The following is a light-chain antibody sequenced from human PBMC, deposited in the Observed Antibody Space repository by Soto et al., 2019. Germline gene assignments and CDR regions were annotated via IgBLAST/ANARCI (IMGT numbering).Light chain of an antibody. CDR1: QRVTSTH. J-gene: IGKJ1*01. CDR3: QQYGSSPWT. CDR2: GAS. V-gene: IGKV3-20*01. Sequence: EIVLTQSPGTLSLSPGERATLSCRASQRVTSTHLAWYQQKPGQAPRLLIYGASSRATGIPDRFSGSGSGTGLTLTISRLEPEDLAVYYCQQYGSSPWTFGQGTKVEIK.